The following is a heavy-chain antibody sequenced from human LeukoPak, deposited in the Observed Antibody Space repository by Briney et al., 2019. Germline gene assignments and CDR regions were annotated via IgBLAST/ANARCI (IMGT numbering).Heavy chain of an antibody. V-gene: IGHV3-30*18. Sequence: GGSLRLSCEASGFTFTDYGMHWVRQAPGEGPECVAVASFDGRKTYYAGFAEGRFTISRDDSNNMVYLQMNSLRTEDTAVYHCVKRGGGDHGLDVWGQGTTVVVS. J-gene: IGHJ6*02. D-gene: IGHD2-21*02. CDR3: VKRGGGDHGLDV. CDR2: ASFDGRKT. CDR1: GFTFTDYG.